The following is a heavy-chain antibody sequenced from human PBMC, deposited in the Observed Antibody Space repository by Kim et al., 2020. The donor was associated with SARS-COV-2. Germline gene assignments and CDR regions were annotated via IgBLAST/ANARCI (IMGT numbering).Heavy chain of an antibody. J-gene: IGHJ6*02. D-gene: IGHD2-2*01. CDR2: TYYRSKWYN. CDR3: ARDPLLQYHNGDYYYYGMDV. Sequence: SQTLSLTCAISGDSVSSNSAAWNWIRQSPSRGLEWLGRTYYRSKWYNDYAVSVKSRITINPDTSKNQFSLQLNSVTPEDTAVYYCARDPLLQYHNGDYYYYGMDVWGQGTTVTVSS. CDR1: GDSVSSNSAA. V-gene: IGHV6-1*01.